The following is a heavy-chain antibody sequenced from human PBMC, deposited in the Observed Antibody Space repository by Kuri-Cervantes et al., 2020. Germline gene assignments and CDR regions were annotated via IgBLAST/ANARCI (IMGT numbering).Heavy chain of an antibody. D-gene: IGHD6-13*01. J-gene: IGHJ6*03. CDR1: GYTFTGYY. V-gene: IGHV1-18*04. CDR3: ARDASSSWSIYYYYYMDV. Sequence: ASVKVSCKASGYTFTGYYMHWVRQAPGQGLEWMGWISAYNGNTNYAQKLQGRVTMTTDTSTSTAYMELRSLRSDDTAVYYCARDASSSWSIYYYYYMDVWGKGTTVTVSS. CDR2: ISAYNGNT.